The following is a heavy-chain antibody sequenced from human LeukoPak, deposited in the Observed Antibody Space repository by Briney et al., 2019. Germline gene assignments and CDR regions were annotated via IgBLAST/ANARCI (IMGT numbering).Heavy chain of an antibody. D-gene: IGHD1-26*01. J-gene: IGHJ4*02. CDR1: GGSFSGYY. CDR3: ARLGSYLYYFDY. CDR2: INHSGST. Sequence: NSSETLSLTCAVYGGSFSGYYWSWIRQPPGKGLEWIGEINHSGSTNYNPSLKSRVTISVDTSKNQFSLKLSSVTAADTAVYYCARLGSYLYYFDYWGQGTLVTVSS. V-gene: IGHV4-34*01.